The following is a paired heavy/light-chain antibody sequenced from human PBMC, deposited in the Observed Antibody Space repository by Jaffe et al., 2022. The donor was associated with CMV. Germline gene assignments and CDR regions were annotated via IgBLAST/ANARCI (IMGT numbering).Heavy chain of an antibody. CDR3: ARYCSGRSCNGENWFDP. Sequence: QLQLQESGPGLVKPSETLSLTCAVSGASINNNVYYWGWIRQPPGKGLEWIGSIYYSGTTYYNPSLTNRVTMSVDTSNNQFSLKLSSVTAADTALYFCARYCSGRSCNGENWFDPWGQGTLVTVSS. CDR2: IYYSGTT. J-gene: IGHJ5*02. CDR1: GASINNNVYY. V-gene: IGHV4-39*01. D-gene: IGHD2-15*01.
Light chain of an antibody. CDR1: QSVGTN. CDR2: GAS. J-gene: IGKJ3*01. CDR3: QQCYNWPPSFT. Sequence: EIVMTQSPATLSVSPGEKATLSCRASQSVGTNLAWYQQRPGQAPRLLMYGASTRATGIPARFSGSGSGTEFTLTISSLQSEDFAVYYCQQCYNWPPSFTFGPGTKVDVK. V-gene: IGKV3-15*01.